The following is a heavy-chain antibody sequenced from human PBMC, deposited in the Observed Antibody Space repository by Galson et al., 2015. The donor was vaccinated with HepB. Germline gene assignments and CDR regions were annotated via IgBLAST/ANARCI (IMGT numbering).Heavy chain of an antibody. Sequence: SLRLSCAASGFTFSDYHMSWIRQAPGKGLEWVSYISSSSSYTNYADSVKGRFTISRDNAKNSLYLQMNSLRAEDTAVYYCARSYSSFNWFDPWGQGTLVTVSS. V-gene: IGHV3-11*06. CDR1: GFTFSDYH. D-gene: IGHD2-21*01. CDR2: ISSSSSYT. J-gene: IGHJ5*02. CDR3: ARSYSSFNWFDP.